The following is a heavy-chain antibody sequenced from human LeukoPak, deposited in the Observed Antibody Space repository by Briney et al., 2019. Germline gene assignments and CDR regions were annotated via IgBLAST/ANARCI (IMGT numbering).Heavy chain of an antibody. CDR2: VYSTGSTT. CDR3: ARHEEEDGYNAKTIDY. CDR1: GVSISSSSNY. Sequence: SETLSLTCTVSGVSISSSSNYWGWVRQPPGKGLEWIGTVYSTGSTTYSNPSLKSRVTISVDTSKNQFSLKLSSVTAADTAVYYCARHEEEDGYNAKTIDYWGQGTLVTVSS. J-gene: IGHJ4*02. V-gene: IGHV4-39*01. D-gene: IGHD5-24*01.